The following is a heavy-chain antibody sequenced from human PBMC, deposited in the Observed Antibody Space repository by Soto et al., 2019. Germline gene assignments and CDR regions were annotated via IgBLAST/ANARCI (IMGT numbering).Heavy chain of an antibody. V-gene: IGHV4-34*12. Sequence: SETLSLTCAVSGGSFSDYYWSWIRQPPGKGLEWIGEIIHSGSTNYNPSLKSRVTILVDTSKKQFSLKLSSVTAADTAVYYCASVPGKKYSSGYVEQMGYWGHGTLAT. D-gene: IGHD5-18*01. CDR1: GGSFSDYY. CDR2: IIHSGST. CDR3: ASVPGKKYSSGYVEQMGY. J-gene: IGHJ1*01.